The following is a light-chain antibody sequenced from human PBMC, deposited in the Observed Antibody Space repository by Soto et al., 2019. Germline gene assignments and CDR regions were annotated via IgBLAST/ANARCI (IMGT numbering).Light chain of an antibody. CDR3: QQYYNFPPN. J-gene: IGKJ5*01. V-gene: IGKV3D-7*01. CDR1: QSVSSSY. CDR2: GAS. Sequence: EIVMTQSPATLSLSPGERATLSCRASQSVSSSYLSWYQQKPGQAPRLLIYGASTRATGMPARFSGSGSGTDFTLTISSLQPEDFAVYYCQQYYNFPPNFGQGTRLEIK.